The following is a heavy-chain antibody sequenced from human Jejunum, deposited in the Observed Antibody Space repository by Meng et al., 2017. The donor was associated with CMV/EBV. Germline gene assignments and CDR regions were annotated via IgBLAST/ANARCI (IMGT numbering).Heavy chain of an antibody. CDR2: IRFDGSNK. Sequence: FTFDNHDINWVRQAPGKGLEWVAFIRFDGSNKNYIDNVKGRFTISRDNSKNTLSLQMNSLRVEDTAVYYCVKDFLGRTNSYYYGMDVWGQGTTVTVSS. V-gene: IGHV3-30*02. CDR3: VKDFLGRTNSYYYGMDV. J-gene: IGHJ6*02. D-gene: IGHD7-27*01. CDR1: FTFDNHD.